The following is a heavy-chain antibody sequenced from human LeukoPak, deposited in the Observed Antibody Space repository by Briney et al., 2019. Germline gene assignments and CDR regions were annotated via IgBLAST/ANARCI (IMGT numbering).Heavy chain of an antibody. D-gene: IGHD7-27*01. J-gene: IGHJ4*02. CDR2: IKQDGSEK. CDR3: ARDNWGFTD. Sequence: GGSLRLSCAASGFTFNAHSTSWVRQAPGKGLEWVANIKQDGSEKYYVDSVKGRFTISRDNAKNSLYLQMNSLRAEDTAVYYCARDNWGFTDWGQGTLVTVSS. V-gene: IGHV3-7*01. CDR1: GFTFNAHS.